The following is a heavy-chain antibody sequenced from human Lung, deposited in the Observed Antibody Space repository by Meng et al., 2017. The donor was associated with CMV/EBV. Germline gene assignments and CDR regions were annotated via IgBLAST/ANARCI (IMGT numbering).Heavy chain of an antibody. CDR1: GFPFGDYA. V-gene: IGHV3-49*04. CDR2: IRSKAYGGTT. J-gene: IGHJ4*02. D-gene: IGHD2/OR15-2a*01. CDR3: TRDPGLSTSWYFDY. Sequence: GGPLRPXCPAPGFPFGDYAMSWVRKAPGKGLEWVGFIRSKAYGGTTEYAASVKGRFTISRDDSKSIAYLQMNSLNTEDTAMYYCTRDPGLSTSWYFDYWGQGTLVTVSS.